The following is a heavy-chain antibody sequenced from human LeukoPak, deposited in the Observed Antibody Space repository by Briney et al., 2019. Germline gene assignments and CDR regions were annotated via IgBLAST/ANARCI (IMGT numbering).Heavy chain of an antibody. V-gene: IGHV3-21*01. CDR1: GFTFSSYS. CDR3: ARGRAVVAASDSWFDP. Sequence: GGSLRLSCAASGFTFSSYSMNWVRQTPGNGLEWVSSISTSSSYIYYADSVKGRFTISRDNAKRSLFLQMNNLRAADTAMYYCARGRAVVAASDSWFDPWGQGIPVTVSS. D-gene: IGHD2-15*01. CDR2: ISTSSSYI. J-gene: IGHJ5*02.